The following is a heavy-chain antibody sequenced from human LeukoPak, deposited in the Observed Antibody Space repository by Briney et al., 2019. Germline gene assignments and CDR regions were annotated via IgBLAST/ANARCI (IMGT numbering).Heavy chain of an antibody. D-gene: IGHD3-10*01. CDR1: GGSISSSSYY. V-gene: IGHV4-39*07. Sequence: MSSETLSLTCTVSGGSISSSSYYWGWIRQPPGKGLEWIGEINHSGSTNYHPSLKSRVTISVDTSKNQFSLKLSSVTAADTAVYYCARGPDKIKRITMVRGVNFWFDPWGQGTLVTVSS. CDR3: ARGPDKIKRITMVRGVNFWFDP. CDR2: INHSGST. J-gene: IGHJ5*02.